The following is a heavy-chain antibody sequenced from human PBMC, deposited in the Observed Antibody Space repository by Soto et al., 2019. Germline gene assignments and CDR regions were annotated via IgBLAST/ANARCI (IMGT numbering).Heavy chain of an antibody. CDR1: GGSISSSSYY. Sequence: QLQLQESGPGLVKPSETLSLTCTVSGGSISSSSYYWGWIRQPPGKGLEWIGSIYYSGSTYYNPSLKSRVTISVDTSKNQFSLKLSSLTAADTAVYYCAILPLWFGEDGPYYFDYWGQGTLVTVSS. D-gene: IGHD3-10*01. J-gene: IGHJ4*02. CDR2: IYYSGST. CDR3: AILPLWFGEDGPYYFDY. V-gene: IGHV4-39*01.